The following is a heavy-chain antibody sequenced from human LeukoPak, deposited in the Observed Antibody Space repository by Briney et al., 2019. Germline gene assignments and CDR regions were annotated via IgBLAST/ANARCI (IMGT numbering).Heavy chain of an antibody. CDR2: IKSKTDGGTT. CDR3: TTDGLQLWLVTGHDAFDI. CDR1: GFTFSNAW. Sequence: GGSLRLSCAASGFTFSNAWMSWVRQAPGKGLEWVGRIKSKTDGGTTDYAAPVKGRFTISRDDSKNTLYLQMNSLKTEDTAVYYCTTDGLQLWLVTGHDAFDIWGQGTMVTVSS. V-gene: IGHV3-15*01. D-gene: IGHD5-18*01. J-gene: IGHJ3*02.